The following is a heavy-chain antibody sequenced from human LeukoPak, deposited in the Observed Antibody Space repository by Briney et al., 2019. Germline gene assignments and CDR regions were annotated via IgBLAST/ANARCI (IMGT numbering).Heavy chain of an antibody. Sequence: PGGSLRLSCAASGFTFSNYNMNWVRQAPGKGLEWVSSISNSSGNIYYADSVKGRFTISRDNAKNSLYLQMNSLRAEDTAVYYCARDGTDCSSTSCYFSYYYYYYMDVWGKGTTVTISS. V-gene: IGHV3-21*01. CDR2: ISNSSGNI. CDR1: GFTFSNYN. J-gene: IGHJ6*03. CDR3: ARDGTDCSSTSCYFSYYYYYYMDV. D-gene: IGHD2-2*01.